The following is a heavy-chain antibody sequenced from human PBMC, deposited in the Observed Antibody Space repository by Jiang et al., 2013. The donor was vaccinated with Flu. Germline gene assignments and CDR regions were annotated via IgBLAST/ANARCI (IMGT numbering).Heavy chain of an antibody. CDR1: GASISGYY. Sequence: GSGLVKPSETLSLMCTVSGASISGYYWAWIRRPAGKGLEWIGRIHGTGRTNYNPSLRRRVSMSVDSSRNEISLKVTPVTAADTAVYYCARVADYFDSSGYHAYYYAMDVCGQGTTVTVSS. J-gene: IGHJ6*02. CDR2: IHGTGRT. V-gene: IGHV4-4*07. CDR3: ARVADYFDSSGYHAYYYAMDV. D-gene: IGHD3-22*01.